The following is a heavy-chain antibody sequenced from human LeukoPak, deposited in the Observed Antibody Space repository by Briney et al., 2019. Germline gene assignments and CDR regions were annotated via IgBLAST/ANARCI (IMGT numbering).Heavy chain of an antibody. D-gene: IGHD1-1*01. J-gene: IGHJ4*02. CDR2: ISNDGSNK. V-gene: IGHV3-30-3*01. CDR3: ARDPVSVGLQINSDY. CDR1: GFSFRSFC. Sequence: GGLGLSCGAPGFSFRSFCMDWGRQGPGQGVGLGALISNDGSNKYHADSVKGRFTISRDNSKNTLYLQMNSLRAEDTAVYYCARDPVSVGLQINSDYWGQGTLVTVSS.